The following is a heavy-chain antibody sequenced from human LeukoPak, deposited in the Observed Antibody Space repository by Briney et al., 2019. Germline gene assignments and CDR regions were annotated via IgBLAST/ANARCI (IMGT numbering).Heavy chain of an antibody. J-gene: IGHJ3*02. V-gene: IGHV1-8*01. D-gene: IGHD2-15*01. CDR2: MNPNSGNT. CDR3: ARVSYCSGGSCYPDAFDI. CDR1: GYTFTSYD. Sequence: ASVKVSCKDSGYTFTSYDINWVRQATGQGLEWMRWMNPNSGNTGYAQKFQGRVTMTRNTSISTAYMELSSLRSEDTAVYYCARVSYCSGGSCYPDAFDIWGQGTMVTVSS.